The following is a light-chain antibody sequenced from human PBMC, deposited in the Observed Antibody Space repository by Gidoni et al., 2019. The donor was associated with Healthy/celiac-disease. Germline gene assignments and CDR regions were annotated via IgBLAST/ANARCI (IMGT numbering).Light chain of an antibody. CDR1: KLGDKS. CDR2: QDN. CDR3: QAWDSSAADVV. J-gene: IGLJ2*01. Sequence: YELTQPPSVSVSPGQTATITCSGDKLGDKSAPWYQQKPGQSPVLVIYQDNKRPSGIPERYSGSHSGNTATLTISGTQAMDEADYYCQAWDSSAADVVFGGGTKLTVL. V-gene: IGLV3-1*01.